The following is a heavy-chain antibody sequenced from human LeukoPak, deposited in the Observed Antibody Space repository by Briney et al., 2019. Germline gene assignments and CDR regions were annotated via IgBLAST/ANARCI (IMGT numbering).Heavy chain of an antibody. J-gene: IGHJ4*02. CDR2: IYHSGST. CDR3: ARLPLCSGGSCYSGGFDY. Sequence: PSETLCLTCTVSGGSIRRSSYHWGWIRQPPGKWMEWVGSIYHSGSTYYNPSLKSRVTISVDTSNNQFSLKLSSVTAADTAVYYCARLPLCSGGSCYSGGFDYWGQGTLVTVSS. CDR1: GGSIRRSSYH. D-gene: IGHD2-15*01. V-gene: IGHV4-39*01.